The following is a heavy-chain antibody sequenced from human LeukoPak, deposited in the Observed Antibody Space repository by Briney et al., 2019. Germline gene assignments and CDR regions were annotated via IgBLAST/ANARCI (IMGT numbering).Heavy chain of an antibody. CDR1: GFTVSSNY. Sequence: GGSLRLSCAASGFTVSSNYMSWVRQAPGKGLEWVSVIYSGGSTYYADSVKGRFTISRDNSKNTLYLQMNSLRAEDTAVYYCAGAPEGAYYYYYGMDVWGQGTTVTVSS. CDR2: IYSGGST. CDR3: AGAPEGAYYYYYGMDV. D-gene: IGHD1-14*01. V-gene: IGHV3-66*01. J-gene: IGHJ6*02.